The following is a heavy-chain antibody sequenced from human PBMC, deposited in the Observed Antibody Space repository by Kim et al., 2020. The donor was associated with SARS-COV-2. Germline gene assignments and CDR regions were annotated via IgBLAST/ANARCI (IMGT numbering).Heavy chain of an antibody. CDR3: ARGGWFGEMHRFDY. V-gene: IGHV4-34*01. Sequence: NRSLKSRVTISVDTSKNQFALKMSSVTAADTAGYYCARGGWFGEMHRFDYWGQGTLVTVSS. D-gene: IGHD3-10*01. J-gene: IGHJ4*02.